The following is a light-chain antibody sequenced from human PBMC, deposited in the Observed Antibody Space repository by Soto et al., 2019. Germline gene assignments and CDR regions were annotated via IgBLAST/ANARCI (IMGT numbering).Light chain of an antibody. Sequence: ESVLTQSPGTLSLSPGERATLSCRASQSVSSSYLTWYQQKPGQAPRLLIYGASSRATGIPDRFSGGRSGTDFTLTISRLEPEDFAVYYCQQYDSSPPRTFGQGTKVEIK. J-gene: IGKJ1*01. CDR3: QQYDSSPPRT. V-gene: IGKV3-20*01. CDR2: GAS. CDR1: QSVSSSY.